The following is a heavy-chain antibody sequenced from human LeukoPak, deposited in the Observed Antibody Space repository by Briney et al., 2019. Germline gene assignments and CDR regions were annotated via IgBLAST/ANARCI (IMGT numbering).Heavy chain of an antibody. D-gene: IGHD4-11*01. CDR2: IIPILGIA. V-gene: IGHV1-69*04. J-gene: IGHJ4*02. CDR1: GGTFSSYA. CDR3: ARWTTTYLDY. Sequence: SVKVSCKASGGTFSSYAISWVRQAPGQWLEWMGRIIPILGIANYAQKFQGRVTMTRDTSTSTVYMELSSLRSEDSAVYYCARWTTTYLDYWGQGTLVTVSS.